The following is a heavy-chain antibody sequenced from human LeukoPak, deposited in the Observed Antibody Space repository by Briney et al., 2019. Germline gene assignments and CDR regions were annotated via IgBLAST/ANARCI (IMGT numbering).Heavy chain of an antibody. J-gene: IGHJ4*02. CDR1: GGSITGSH. CDR2: ILSSGTT. CDR3: ARGAYSFDY. V-gene: IGHV4-4*07. Sequence: SETLSLICTVSGGSITGSHWSWLRQSAGKGLEWIGRILSSGTTNYNPSLKSRVTLSLDTSKNQFSLRLSSMTAADTAVYYCARGAYSFDYWGQGTLLTVSS.